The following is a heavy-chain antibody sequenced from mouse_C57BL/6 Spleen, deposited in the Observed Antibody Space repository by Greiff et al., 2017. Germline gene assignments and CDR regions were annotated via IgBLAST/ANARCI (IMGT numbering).Heavy chain of an antibody. CDR3: ARDYSNYFGC. CDR2: INPNNGGT. CDR1: GYTFTDYY. Sequence: VQLQQSGPELVKPGASVKISCTASGYTFTDYYMDWVKQSPGKSLEWIGDINPNNGGTIYNEKFKGKATLTVDKSSSTAYMELRSLTSEDTAVYYCARDYSNYFGCRGKNTTLTLSS. V-gene: IGHV1-18*01. D-gene: IGHD2-5*01. J-gene: IGHJ2*01.